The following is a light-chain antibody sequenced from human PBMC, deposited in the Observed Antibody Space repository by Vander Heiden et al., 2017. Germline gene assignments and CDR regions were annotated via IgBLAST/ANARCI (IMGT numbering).Light chain of an antibody. V-gene: IGKV3-15*01. CDR3: QQYNNWPYT. CDR2: GAS. Sequence: PATLLGSPGERATRSCRASQSVSSNLARYQQKPGQAPRLLIYGASTRATGISARFSGSGSGTVFTSTTSSLEPEDFAVYYCQQYNNWPYTFGQGTKLEIK. CDR1: QSVSSN. J-gene: IGKJ2*01.